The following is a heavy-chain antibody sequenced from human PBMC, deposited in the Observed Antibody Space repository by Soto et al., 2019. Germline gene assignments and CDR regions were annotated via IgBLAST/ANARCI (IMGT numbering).Heavy chain of an antibody. D-gene: IGHD6-19*01. J-gene: IGHJ6*02. CDR3: ARDLARGGWYHPARLYYYGMDV. Sequence: ASVKVSCKASGYRFNDYAISWVRQAPGQGLEWMGWISAYSGQTNLAEKFKGRVTMTAEASTTTAYIELRSLRSDDTAVYYCARDLARGGWYHPARLYYYGMDVWGQGTTVTVSS. V-gene: IGHV1-18*01. CDR2: ISAYSGQT. CDR1: GYRFNDYA.